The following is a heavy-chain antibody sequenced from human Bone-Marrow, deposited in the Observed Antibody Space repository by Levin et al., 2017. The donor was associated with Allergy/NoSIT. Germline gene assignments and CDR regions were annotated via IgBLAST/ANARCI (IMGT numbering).Heavy chain of an antibody. J-gene: IGHJ3*02. D-gene: IGHD3-16*02. CDR1: GFTFSSYS. Sequence: ETLSLTCAASGFTFSSYSMNWVRQAPGKGLEWVSSISSSSSYIYYADSVKGRFTISRDNAKNSLYLQMNSLRAEDTAVYYCARGGLYDYVWGSYRHAFDSWGQGTMVTVSS. CDR2: ISSSSSYI. CDR3: ARGGLYDYVWGSYRHAFDS. V-gene: IGHV3-21*01.